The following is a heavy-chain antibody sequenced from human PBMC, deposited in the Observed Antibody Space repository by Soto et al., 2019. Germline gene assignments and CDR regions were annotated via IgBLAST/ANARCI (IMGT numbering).Heavy chain of an antibody. CDR3: ARYQTIYCPDV. J-gene: IGHJ6*02. Sequence: QVQLVQSGAEVKKPGSSVKVSCKASGYTFSSYDINWVRQATGQGLEWMGWMNPNSGNTVYAQKFQGRVTMTRNTSISTAYLELSSLRSEDTAVYYCARYQTIYCPDVWGQGPTVPVSS. CDR1: GYTFSSYD. CDR2: MNPNSGNT. D-gene: IGHD1-26*01. V-gene: IGHV1-8*01.